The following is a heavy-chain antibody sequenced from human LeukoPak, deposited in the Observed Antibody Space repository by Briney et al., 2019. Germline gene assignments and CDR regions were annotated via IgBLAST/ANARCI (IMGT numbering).Heavy chain of an antibody. CDR3: AHSGNWNYIDY. CDR1: GFSLGTRGVG. Sequence: SGPTLMHPTPTLTLTFTFSGFSLGTRGVGVGWIRQPPVKALEWLTLIYWNDDKRYSPSLKSRLTITKDTSKNQVVLTMTNMDPVDTATYYCAHSGNWNYIDYWGQGTLVTVSS. J-gene: IGHJ4*02. D-gene: IGHD1-1*01. V-gene: IGHV2-5*01. CDR2: IYWNDDK.